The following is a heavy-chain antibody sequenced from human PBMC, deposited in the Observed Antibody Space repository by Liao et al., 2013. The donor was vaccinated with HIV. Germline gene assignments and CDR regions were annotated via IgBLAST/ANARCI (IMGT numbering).Heavy chain of an antibody. CDR1: GGSFSNDY. CDR3: ATGLGYCSDTSCYEYFEH. Sequence: QVQLQQLGAGLLKPSETLSLTCAVYGGSFSNDYWTWIRQPPGKGRGVDWGKYNHGGSTNYNPSLKSRVTISADTSKNQLSLKLSSVTAADTAMYYCATGLGYCSDTSCYEYFEHWGRGTPVTVSS. J-gene: IGHJ1*01. V-gene: IGHV4-34*01. D-gene: IGHD2-2*01. CDR2: YNHGGST.